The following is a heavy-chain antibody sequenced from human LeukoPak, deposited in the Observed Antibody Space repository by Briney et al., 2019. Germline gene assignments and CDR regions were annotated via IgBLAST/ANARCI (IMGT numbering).Heavy chain of an antibody. V-gene: IGHV3-30-3*01. D-gene: IGHD3-10*01. J-gene: IGHJ3*02. CDR3: ARERAPTGRLWFGESPVVDAFDI. Sequence: GRSLRLSCAASGFTFSSYAMHWVRQAPGKGLEWVAVISYDGSNKYYADSVKGRFTISRDNSKNTLYLQMNSLRTEDTAVYYCARERAPTGRLWFGESPVVDAFDIWGQGTMVTVSS. CDR2: ISYDGSNK. CDR1: GFTFSSYA.